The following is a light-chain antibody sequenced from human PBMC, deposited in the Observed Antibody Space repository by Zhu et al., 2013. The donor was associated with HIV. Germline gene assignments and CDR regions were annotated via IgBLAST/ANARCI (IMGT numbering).Light chain of an antibody. V-gene: IGKV3-20*01. CDR2: DAS. Sequence: EILLTQSPGTLSLSPGESATLSCKASHTVTSSHLAWYQQKPGQAPRLLIYDASNRATGIPARFSGSGSGTDFTLTISSLQPEDFATYYCQQYYSYPMYTFGQGTKLEIK. CDR1: HTVTSSH. CDR3: QQYYSYPMYT. J-gene: IGKJ2*01.